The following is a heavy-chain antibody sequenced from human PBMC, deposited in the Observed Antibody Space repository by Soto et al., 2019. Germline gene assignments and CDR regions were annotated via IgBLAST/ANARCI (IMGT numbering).Heavy chain of an antibody. D-gene: IGHD2-8*01. V-gene: IGHV1-69*01. CDR1: GGTFSRNV. CDR2: IIPIFGRT. Sequence: QVQLVQSGAEVKKPGSSVKVSCRASGGTFSRNVVHWVRQAPGQGLEWMGGIIPIFGRTNYAQNFQGRVTITADDSTSTAYMELSSLRSEDTAVYYCAKSRSELRHPNGPFDIWGQGTLVTVSS. J-gene: IGHJ3*02. CDR3: AKSRSELRHPNGPFDI.